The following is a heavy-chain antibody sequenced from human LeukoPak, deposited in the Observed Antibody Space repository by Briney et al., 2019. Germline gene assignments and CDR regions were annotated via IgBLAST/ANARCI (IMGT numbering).Heavy chain of an antibody. CDR2: INPSGGST. Sequence: ASVKVSCKASGYTFTSYYMHWERQAPGQGLEWMGIINPSGGSTSYAQKFQGRVTMTRDMSTSTVYMELSSLRSEDTAVYYCARGGGSYEVDYWGQGTLVTVSS. D-gene: IGHD1-26*01. J-gene: IGHJ4*02. CDR1: GYTFTSYY. V-gene: IGHV1-46*01. CDR3: ARGGGSYEVDY.